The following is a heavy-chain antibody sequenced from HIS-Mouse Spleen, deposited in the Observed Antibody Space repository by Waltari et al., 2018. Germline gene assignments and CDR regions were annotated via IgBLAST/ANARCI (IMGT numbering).Heavy chain of an antibody. CDR2: IYYSGST. CDR1: GGSLTLSRHY. CDR3: AREIPYSSSWYDWYFDL. J-gene: IGHJ2*01. Sequence: QLQLQESGPGLVKPSETLSLPCTVSGGSLTLSRHYCGWIRQPPGKGLEWIGSIYYSGSTYYNPSLKSRVTISVDTSKNQFSLKLSSVTAADTAVYYCAREIPYSSSWYDWYFDLWGRGTLVTVSS. D-gene: IGHD6-13*01. V-gene: IGHV4-39*07.